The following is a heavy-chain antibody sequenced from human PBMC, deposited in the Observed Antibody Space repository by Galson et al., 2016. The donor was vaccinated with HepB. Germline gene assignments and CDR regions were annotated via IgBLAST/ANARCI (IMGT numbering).Heavy chain of an antibody. Sequence: SVKVSCKASGYTFTSYAISWVRQAPGQGLDWMGGIIPIFGTANNAQKFQGRVTITADKSASTVYMELSSLRFEDTAVYYCACGNYYSPPFYWGQGTLVTVSS. CDR3: ACGNYYSPPFY. D-gene: IGHD1-26*01. CDR1: GYTFTSYA. CDR2: IIPIFGTA. V-gene: IGHV1-69*06. J-gene: IGHJ4*02.